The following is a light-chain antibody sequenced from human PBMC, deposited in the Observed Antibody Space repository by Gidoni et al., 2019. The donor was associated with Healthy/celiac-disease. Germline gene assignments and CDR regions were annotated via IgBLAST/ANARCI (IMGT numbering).Light chain of an antibody. V-gene: IGKV1-39*01. Sequence: QMTQSPSSLSASVGDRVTITCRASQSISSYLNWYQQKPGKAPKLLIYAASSLQSGVPSRFXGSGXXTDXTXTIXXXQPXXFAXXXCQXXYSTXXTFXXXTKVEIK. CDR3: QXXYSTXXT. J-gene: IGKJ1*01. CDR1: QSISSY. CDR2: AAS.